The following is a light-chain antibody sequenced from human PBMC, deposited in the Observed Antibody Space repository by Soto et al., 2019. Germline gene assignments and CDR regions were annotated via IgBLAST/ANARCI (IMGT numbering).Light chain of an antibody. CDR1: QSVSSY. CDR2: DAS. CDR3: QQRSNWPIT. J-gene: IGKJ5*01. V-gene: IGKV3-11*01. Sequence: EVVLTQSPATLSLSPWERATLSCRASQSVSSYLAWYQQKPGQAPRLLIYDASNRATGIPARFSGSGSGTDFTLTISSLEPEDFAVYYCQQRSNWPITFGQGRRLEI.